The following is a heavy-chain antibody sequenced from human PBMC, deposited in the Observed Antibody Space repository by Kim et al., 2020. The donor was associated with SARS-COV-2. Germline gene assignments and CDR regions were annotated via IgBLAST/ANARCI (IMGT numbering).Heavy chain of an antibody. J-gene: IGHJ4*02. CDR3: AAAGASGSYTIDY. D-gene: IGHD1-26*01. V-gene: IGHV3-74*01. CDR1: GFTFSSYW. Sequence: GGSLRLSCAASGFTFSSYWMHWVRQAPGKGLVWVSRINSDGSSTSYADSVKGRFTISRDNAKNTLYLQMNSLRAEDTAVYYCAAAGASGSYTIDYWGQGTLVTVSS. CDR2: INSDGSST.